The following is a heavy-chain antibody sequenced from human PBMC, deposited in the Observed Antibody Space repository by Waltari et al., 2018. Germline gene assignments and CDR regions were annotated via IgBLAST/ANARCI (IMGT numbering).Heavy chain of an antibody. V-gene: IGHV1-18*01. CDR2: ISAYNGNT. Sequence: SGAEVKKPGASVQVSCKASGYTFTSYGISWVRQAPGHGLEWMGWISAYNGNTNYAQKLQGRVTMTTDTYTSTAYMELRSLRSDDPALYYLARSMGGYCSGGSCSPFDYWGQGTLVTVSS. J-gene: IGHJ4*02. CDR1: GYTFTSYG. D-gene: IGHD2-15*01. CDR3: ARSMGGYCSGGSCSPFDY.